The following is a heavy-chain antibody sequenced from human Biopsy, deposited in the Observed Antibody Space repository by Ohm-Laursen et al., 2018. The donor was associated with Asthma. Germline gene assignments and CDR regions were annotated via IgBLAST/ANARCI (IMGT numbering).Heavy chain of an antibody. Sequence: GTLSLTCPVSGGSVSSGSYYWSWIRQPPGKGLEWIGYIYYSGSTYYNPSLKSRVSISIDTSKNQFSLKLSSVTAADTAVYYCARAQDYYDSRGYYRSFDYWGQGTLVTVSS. V-gene: IGHV4-61*01. J-gene: IGHJ4*02. CDR3: ARAQDYYDSRGYYRSFDY. CDR2: IYYSGST. CDR1: GGSVSSGSYY. D-gene: IGHD3-22*01.